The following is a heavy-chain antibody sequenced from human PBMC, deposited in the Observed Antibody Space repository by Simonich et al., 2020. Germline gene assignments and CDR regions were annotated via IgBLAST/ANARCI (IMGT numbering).Heavy chain of an antibody. CDR1: GFTFDNYG. CDR2: INMKGGIK. CDR3: ARGRNDFDY. Sequence: EVQLVESGGGVVRPGGSLRLSCAASGFTFDNYGMSWVHQAPGKGRWWVLGINMKGGIKGYADSVKGRFTISRDNAKNSLYLQRNSLRAEDTALYHCARGRNDFDYWGQGTLVTVSS. J-gene: IGHJ4*02. V-gene: IGHV3-20*01.